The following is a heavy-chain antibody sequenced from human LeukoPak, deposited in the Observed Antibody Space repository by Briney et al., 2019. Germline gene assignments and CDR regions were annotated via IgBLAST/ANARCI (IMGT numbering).Heavy chain of an antibody. V-gene: IGHV3-21*01. CDR2: ISSSSSYI. D-gene: IGHD2-8*01. CDR3: ARGSCTNGVCYTLLYYYMDV. J-gene: IGHJ6*03. CDR1: GFTFSSYS. Sequence: GGSLRLSCAASGFTFSSYSMNWVRQAPGKGLEWVSSISSSSSYIYYADSVKGRFTISRDNAKNSLYLQMNSLRAEDTAVYYCARGSCTNGVCYTLLYYYMDVWGKGTTVTVSS.